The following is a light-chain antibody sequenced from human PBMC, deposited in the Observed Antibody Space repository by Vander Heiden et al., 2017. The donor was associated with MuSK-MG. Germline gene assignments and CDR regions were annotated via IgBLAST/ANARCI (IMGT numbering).Light chain of an antibody. CDR2: GAS. CDR1: QSVTSN. Sequence: EIVMTQSPATLSVSPGERATLSCRASQSVTSNLAWYQQKPGQAPRLLIYGASTRATGIPARFSGSGSGTEFTLTISSLQSEDFAAYYCQQDNNWPGTFGQGTKVEIK. J-gene: IGKJ1*01. V-gene: IGKV3-15*01. CDR3: QQDNNWPGT.